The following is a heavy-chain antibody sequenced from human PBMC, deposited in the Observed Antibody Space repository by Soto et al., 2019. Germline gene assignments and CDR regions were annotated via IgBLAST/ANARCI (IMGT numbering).Heavy chain of an antibody. D-gene: IGHD5-18*01. V-gene: IGHV4-30-2*01. Sequence: SQTLSLTWAVSGGSISGGGYRRSCIRQPPGKGLEWIGYIYHSGSTYYNPSLKSRVTISVDRSKNQFSLKLSSVTAADTAVYYCARATAMDYWYFDLWGRGTLVTVSS. CDR2: IYHSGST. CDR1: GGSISGGGYR. CDR3: ARATAMDYWYFDL. J-gene: IGHJ2*01.